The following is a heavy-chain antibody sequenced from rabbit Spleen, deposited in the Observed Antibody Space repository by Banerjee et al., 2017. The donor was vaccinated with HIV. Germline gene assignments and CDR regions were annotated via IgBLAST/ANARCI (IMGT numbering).Heavy chain of an antibody. CDR2: IYARNTDYI. CDR3: ASDAGSGYYRYL. D-gene: IGHD8-1*01. Sequence: QSLEESGGDLVKPGASLTLTCTASGFSFSSSYWIYWVRQTPGKGLEWIACIYARNTDYIYYATWAKGRFTISKTSSTTVTLQMTSLTAADTATYFCASDAGSGYYRYLWGPGTLVTVS. CDR1: GFSFSSSYW. J-gene: IGHJ4*01. V-gene: IGHV1S40*01.